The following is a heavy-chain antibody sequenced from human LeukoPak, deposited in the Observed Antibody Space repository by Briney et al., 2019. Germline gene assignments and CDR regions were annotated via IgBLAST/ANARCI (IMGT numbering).Heavy chain of an antibody. J-gene: IGHJ6*03. V-gene: IGHV3-48*01. CDR3: ARVLAVAAPYYMDV. D-gene: IGHD6-19*01. CDR1: GFTFSSYS. Sequence: GGSLRLSCAASGFTFSSYSMNWVRQAPGKGLEWVSYISSSSSTIYYADSVKGRFTISRDNAKNSLYLQMNSLRAEDTAVYYCARVLAVAAPYYMDVWGKGTTVTVSS. CDR2: ISSSSSTI.